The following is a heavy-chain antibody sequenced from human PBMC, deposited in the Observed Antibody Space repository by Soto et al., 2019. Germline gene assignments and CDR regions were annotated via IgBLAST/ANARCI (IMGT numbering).Heavy chain of an antibody. J-gene: IGHJ1*01. Sequence: QVQVVQSGAEVKKPGSSVKISCKASGRIFSSFPTSWVRQVPGQGLEWMGGVISASGSVTYAPKFQGRVTMPAVKSAGIGYMELTSLPSEDTAIYYCARVGSRDAYNYVLDQWGPGTMVTVSS. CDR1: GRIFSSFP. D-gene: IGHD5-18*01. CDR3: ARVGSRDAYNYVLDQ. CDR2: VISASGSV. V-gene: IGHV1-69*06.